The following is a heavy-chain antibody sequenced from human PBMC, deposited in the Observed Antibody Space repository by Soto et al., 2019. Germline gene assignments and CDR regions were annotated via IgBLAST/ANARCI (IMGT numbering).Heavy chain of an antibody. CDR2: IYYSGST. CDR3: ARLAGFYQAFDL. V-gene: IGHV4-59*08. Sequence: SETLSLTCTVSGGSISSYYWSWIRQPPGKGLEWIGYIYYSGSTSYNPSLKSRLSISLETSKKQFSLRMTSVTAADTAVYFCARLAGFYQAFDLWGRGTLVTVPS. D-gene: IGHD3-22*01. J-gene: IGHJ4*02. CDR1: GGSISSYY.